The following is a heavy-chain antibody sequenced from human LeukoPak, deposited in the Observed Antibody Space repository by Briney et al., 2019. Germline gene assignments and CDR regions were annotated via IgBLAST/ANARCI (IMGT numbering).Heavy chain of an antibody. J-gene: IGHJ6*02. CDR3: AKLYCSGGSCYSLRDYYYYGMDV. D-gene: IGHD2-15*01. Sequence: PGGSLRLSCAASGLTFSSYAMSWVRQAPGKGLEWVSAISGSGGSTYYADSVKGRFTISRDNSKNTLYLQMNSLRAEDTAVYYCAKLYCSGGSCYSLRDYYYYGMDVWGQGTTVTVSS. CDR2: ISGSGGST. CDR1: GLTFSSYA. V-gene: IGHV3-23*01.